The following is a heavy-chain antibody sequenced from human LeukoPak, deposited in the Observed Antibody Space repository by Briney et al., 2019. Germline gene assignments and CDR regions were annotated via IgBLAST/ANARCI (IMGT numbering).Heavy chain of an antibody. D-gene: IGHD2-8*02. J-gene: IGHJ2*01. V-gene: IGHV4-59*03. CDR1: GGSLKPYH. CDR3: AGYREYWDWHFDL. Sequence: SETLSLTCSVSGGSLKPYHWSWLRQPPGKGLEWIGYMYYNGFSKYNPSLEGRGVISLDTTKNQVSLKLTSVTAADTAVYYCAGYREYWDWHFDLWGRGAPVTVSP. CDR2: MYYNGFS.